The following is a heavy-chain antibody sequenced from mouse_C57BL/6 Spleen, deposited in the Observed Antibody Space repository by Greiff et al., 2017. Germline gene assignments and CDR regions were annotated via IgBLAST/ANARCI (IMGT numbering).Heavy chain of an antibody. CDR3: ALDSSGFAY. D-gene: IGHD3-2*02. Sequence: QVQLKQSGPELVKPGASVKISCKASGYAFSSSWMNWVKPRPGKGLEWIGRIYPGDGDTNYNGKFKGKATLTADKSSSTAYMPLSSLTSEDSAVYFCALDSSGFAYWGQGTLVTVSA. CDR1: GYAFSSSW. CDR2: IYPGDGDT. J-gene: IGHJ3*01. V-gene: IGHV1-82*01.